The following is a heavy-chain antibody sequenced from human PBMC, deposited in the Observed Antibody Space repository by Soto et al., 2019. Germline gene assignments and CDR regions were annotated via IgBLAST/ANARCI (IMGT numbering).Heavy chain of an antibody. J-gene: IGHJ3*02. CDR3: AKNRGDYARYDAFNI. CDR2: FSVGGGSS. CDR1: GFTFSNYA. Sequence: GGSLRLSCAASGFTFSNYAMSWVRQAPGKGLEWVSGFSVGGGSSYYADSVKGRFTVSGDNSKNTVYLQMNSLRAEDTAIYYCAKNRGDYARYDAFNIWGQGTMVTVSS. V-gene: IGHV3-23*01. D-gene: IGHD4-17*01.